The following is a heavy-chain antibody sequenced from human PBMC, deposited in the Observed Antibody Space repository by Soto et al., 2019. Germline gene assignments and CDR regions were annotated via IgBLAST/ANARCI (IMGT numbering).Heavy chain of an antibody. CDR1: GGTFSSYA. CDR3: ARVVPTTVTTSNWFDP. D-gene: IGHD4-4*01. CDR2: IIPIFGTA. Sequence: SVKVSCKASGGTFSSYAISWVRQAPGQGLEWMGGIIPIFGTANYAQKFQGRVTITADESTSTAYMELSSLRSEDTAVYYCARVVPTTVTTSNWFDPWGQGTLVTVSS. J-gene: IGHJ5*02. V-gene: IGHV1-69*13.